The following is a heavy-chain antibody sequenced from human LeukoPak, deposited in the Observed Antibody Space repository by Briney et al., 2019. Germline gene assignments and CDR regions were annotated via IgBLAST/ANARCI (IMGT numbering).Heavy chain of an antibody. CDR2: IQQDGSEK. D-gene: IGHD3-10*01. V-gene: IGHV3-7*01. J-gene: IGHJ4*02. CDR1: GFTFSSYW. CDR3: ARMYYYGSGSYYNLDY. Sequence: GGSLRLSCAASGFTFSSYWMSWVRQAPGKGLEWVANIQQDGSEKDYVDSVKGRFTISRDNAKKSLYLQMNSLRVEDTAVYYCARMYYYGSGSYYNLDYWGQGTPVTVSS.